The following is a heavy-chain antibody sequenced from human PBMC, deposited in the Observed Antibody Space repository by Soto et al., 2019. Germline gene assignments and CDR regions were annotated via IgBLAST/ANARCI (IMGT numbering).Heavy chain of an antibody. Sequence: SETLSLTCAVYGGSFSGYYWSWIRQPPGKGLEWIGEINHSGSTNYNPSLKSRVTISVDTSKNQFSLKLSSVTAADTAVYYCARTSSGYVNDYWGQETLVTVSS. J-gene: IGHJ4*02. CDR1: GGSFSGYY. CDR2: INHSGST. D-gene: IGHD5-12*01. V-gene: IGHV4-34*01. CDR3: ARTSSGYVNDY.